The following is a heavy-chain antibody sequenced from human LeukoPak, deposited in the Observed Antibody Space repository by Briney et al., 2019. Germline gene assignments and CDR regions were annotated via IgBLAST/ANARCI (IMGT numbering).Heavy chain of an antibody. CDR2: ISASGDST. CDR1: GFTFSKYA. V-gene: IGHV3-23*01. CDR3: ARSRTYGDYGRGLDY. J-gene: IGHJ4*02. Sequence: GGSLRLSCAASGFTFSKYAMSWVRQAPGKGLEWVSGISASGDSTYYADSVKGRITISRDHAKNTLYLQMDSLRAEDTAVYYCARSRTYGDYGRGLDYWGQGTLVTVSS. D-gene: IGHD4-17*01.